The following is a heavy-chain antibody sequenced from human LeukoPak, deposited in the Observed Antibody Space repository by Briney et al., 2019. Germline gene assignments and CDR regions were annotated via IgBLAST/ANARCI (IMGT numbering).Heavy chain of an antibody. D-gene: IGHD5-12*01. CDR2: ISRDGSNT. CDR1: GFTFSRSA. CDR3: AKEMKPWMHFDY. V-gene: IGHV3-30*18. Sequence: TGGSLRLSCAASGFTFSRSAVHWVRQAPGKGLEWVAVISRDGSNTDYTDSVKGRFTISRDNSKNTLYLQMNSLRAEDTAVYYCAKEMKPWMHFDYWGQGTLVTVSS. J-gene: IGHJ4*02.